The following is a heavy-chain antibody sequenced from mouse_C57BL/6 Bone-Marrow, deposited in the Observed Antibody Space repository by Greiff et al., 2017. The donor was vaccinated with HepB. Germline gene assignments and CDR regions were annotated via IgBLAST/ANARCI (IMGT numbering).Heavy chain of an antibody. CDR2: IHPSDSDT. V-gene: IGHV1-74*01. CDR1: GYTFTGYW. CDR3: AIPLQGSPWYFDV. D-gene: IGHD6-1*01. J-gene: IGHJ1*03. Sequence: QVQLQQPGAELVKPGASVKVSCKASGYTFTGYWMHWVKQRPGQGLEWIGRIHPSDSDTNYNQKFKGKATLTVDKSSSTAYMQLSSLTSEDSAVYYCAIPLQGSPWYFDVWGTGTTVTVSS.